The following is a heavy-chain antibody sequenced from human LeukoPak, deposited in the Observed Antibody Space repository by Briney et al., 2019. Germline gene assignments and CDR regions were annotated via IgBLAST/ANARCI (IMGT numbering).Heavy chain of an antibody. D-gene: IGHD3-22*01. V-gene: IGHV1-2*02. CDR2: INPNSGGT. CDR1: GYTFTGYY. CDR3: VRGWGGYYYDSSGYHPGGY. J-gene: IGHJ4*02. Sequence: ASVKVSCKASGYTFTGYYMHWVRQAPGQGLEWMGWINPNSGGTNYAQKFQGRVTMTRDTSISTAYMELSSLRSEDTAVYYCVRGWGGYYYDSSGYHPGGYWGQGTLVTVSS.